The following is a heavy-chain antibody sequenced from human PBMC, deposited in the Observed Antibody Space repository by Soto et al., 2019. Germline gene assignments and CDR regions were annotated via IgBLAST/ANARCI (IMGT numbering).Heavy chain of an antibody. Sequence: GGSLRLSCAASGFTFRSYWMTWVRQAPGKGLEWVANIKHDGSEKYYVDSVMGRFTISRDNAKNSLYLQMNSLRAEDTAVYFCARMTVVSIASAFSHWGQGTLVTVSS. CDR1: GFTFRSYW. CDR3: ARMTVVSIASAFSH. J-gene: IGHJ4*02. V-gene: IGHV3-7*01. CDR2: IKHDGSEK. D-gene: IGHD6-13*01.